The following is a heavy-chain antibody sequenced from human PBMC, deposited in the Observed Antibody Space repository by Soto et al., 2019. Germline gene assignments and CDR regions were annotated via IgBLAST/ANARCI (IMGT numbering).Heavy chain of an antibody. D-gene: IGHD3-10*01. V-gene: IGHV1-18*01. Sequence: QVQLVQSGAEVKKPGASVKVSCKASGYTFTSYGISWVRQAPGQGLEWMGWISAYNGNTNYAQKLQGRVTMTTDTSTSTANMELRSLRSDDTAVYYCARDPMVETYYYYYMDVWGKGTTVTVSS. J-gene: IGHJ6*03. CDR3: ARDPMVETYYYYYMDV. CDR1: GYTFTSYG. CDR2: ISAYNGNT.